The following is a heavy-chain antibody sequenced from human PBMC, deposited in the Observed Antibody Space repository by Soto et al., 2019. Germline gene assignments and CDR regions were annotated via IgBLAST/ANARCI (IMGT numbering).Heavy chain of an antibody. CDR2: VSPTGDTV. CDR3: LKDAPNGSIDD. D-gene: IGHD3-10*01. J-gene: IGHJ4*02. Sequence: VQVVASGGGLVQPGRSLRLSCAVSGFRFEQYVMHWVRQAPGKGLECVSTVSPTGDTVAYADSVEGRFTVSRDNAKNFLYLQKNSLKGDEPALFYCLKDAPNGSIDDWGQGTLVTVSS. CDR1: GFRFEQYV. V-gene: IGHV3-9*01.